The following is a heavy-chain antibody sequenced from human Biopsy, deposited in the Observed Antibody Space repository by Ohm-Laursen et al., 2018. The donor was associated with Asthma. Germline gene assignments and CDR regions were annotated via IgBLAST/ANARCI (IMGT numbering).Heavy chain of an antibody. CDR2: INPPTGDT. CDR1: GYTFTSYY. V-gene: IGHV1-46*01. Sequence: ASVKVSCKASGYTFTSYYIHGVRQAPGQGLEWVGIINPPTGDTSYAQKFLGRVTVTRDTSTSTVYMELSSLRSEDTAVYYCALSQFDYWGQGTLLTVSS. J-gene: IGHJ4*02. CDR3: ALSQFDY.